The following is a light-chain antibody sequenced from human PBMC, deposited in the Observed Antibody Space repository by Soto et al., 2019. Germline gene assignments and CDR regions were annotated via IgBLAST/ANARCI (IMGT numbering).Light chain of an antibody. CDR3: SSYTSSSTLCV. CDR1: SSDVGGYNY. Sequence: QSVLTRPASVSGSLGQSITISCTGTSSDVGGYNYVSWYQQHPGKAPKLMIYDVSNRPSGVSNRFSGSKSGNTASLTISGLQAEDEADYYCSSYTSSSTLCVFGTGTKVTVL. CDR2: DVS. V-gene: IGLV2-14*01. J-gene: IGLJ1*01.